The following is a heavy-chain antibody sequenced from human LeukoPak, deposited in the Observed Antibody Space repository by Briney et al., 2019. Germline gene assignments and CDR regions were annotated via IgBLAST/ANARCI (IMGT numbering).Heavy chain of an antibody. V-gene: IGHV4-34*01. CDR1: GGSFSGYY. CDR2: INHSGST. CDR3: ARVGDIVVVPAAMTFDI. Sequence: SETLSLTCAVYGGSFSGYYWSWIRQPPGKGLEWIGEINHSGSTNYNPSLKSRVTISVDTSKNQFSLKLSSVTAADTAVYYCARVGDIVVVPAAMTFDIWGQGTLVTVSS. D-gene: IGHD2-2*01. J-gene: IGHJ4*02.